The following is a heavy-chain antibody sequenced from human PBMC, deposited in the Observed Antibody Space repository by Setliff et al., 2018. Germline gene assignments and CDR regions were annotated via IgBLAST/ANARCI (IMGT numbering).Heavy chain of an antibody. CDR3: ARDSGSGFLDY. CDR2: ISAYNGNN. V-gene: IGHV1-18*01. CDR1: GYNFKTYA. J-gene: IGHJ4*02. Sequence: ASVKVSCKASGYNFKTYAISWVRQAPGQGLEWMGFISAYNGNNIYAQNLQGRVTMSTDTSTSTAYMELRSLRSDDTAVYYCARDSGSGFLDYWGQGTLVTVSS. D-gene: IGHD3-10*01.